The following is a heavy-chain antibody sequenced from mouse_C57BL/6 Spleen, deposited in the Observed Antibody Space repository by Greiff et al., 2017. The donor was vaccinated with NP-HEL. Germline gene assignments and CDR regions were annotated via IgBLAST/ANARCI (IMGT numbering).Heavy chain of an antibody. V-gene: IGHV2-5*01. CDR3: AKNPLTGTGYFDV. Sequence: QVQLKQSGPGLVQPSQSLSITCTVSGFSFTSYGVHWVRQSPGKGLEWLGVIWRGGSTDYNAAFMSRLSITKDNSKSQVFFKMNSLQADDTAIYYCAKNPLTGTGYFDVWGTGTTVTVSS. D-gene: IGHD4-1*01. CDR1: GFSFTSYG. J-gene: IGHJ1*03. CDR2: IWRGGST.